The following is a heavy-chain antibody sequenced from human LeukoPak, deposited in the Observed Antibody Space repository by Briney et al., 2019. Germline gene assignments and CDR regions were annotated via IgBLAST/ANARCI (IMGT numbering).Heavy chain of an antibody. CDR1: GGSFSGYY. V-gene: IGHV4-34*01. J-gene: IGHJ4*02. CDR2: INHSGST. CDR3: ARKEGESYYFDY. Sequence: AETLSLTCAVYGGSFSGYYWSWIRQPPGKGLEWIGEINHSGSTNYNPSLKSRVTISVDTSKNQFSLKLSSVTAADTAVYYCARKEGESYYFDYWGQGTLVTVSS. D-gene: IGHD1-26*01.